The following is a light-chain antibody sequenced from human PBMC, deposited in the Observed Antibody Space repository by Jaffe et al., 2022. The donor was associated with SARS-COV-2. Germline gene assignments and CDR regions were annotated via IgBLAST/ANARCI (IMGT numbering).Light chain of an antibody. CDR1: QSVSSSY. CDR3: QQYDSSPLT. Sequence: EILLTQSPSTLSLSPGERATLSCRASQSVSSSYLAWYQQKPGQAPRLLIYGASSRATGIPDRFSGSGSGTDFTLTISRLEPEDFAVYYCQQYDSSPLTFGGGTKVEIK. J-gene: IGKJ4*01. CDR2: GAS. V-gene: IGKV3-20*01.